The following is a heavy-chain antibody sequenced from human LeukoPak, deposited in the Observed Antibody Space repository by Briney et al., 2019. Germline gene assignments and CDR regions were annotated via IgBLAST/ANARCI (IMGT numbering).Heavy chain of an antibody. J-gene: IGHJ4*02. V-gene: IGHV5-51*03. CDR3: ARRRGDTVAGPDY. Sequence: KPGESLQISCQGSGYSFTNYWIVWVRQMPGQGLEYMGIIHPGDSNTKYSPSFEGQVIISVDKSISTAYLQWSSLKASDSAIYYCARRRGDTVAGPDYWGQGTLVTVSS. CDR2: IHPGDSNT. CDR1: GYSFTNYW. D-gene: IGHD6-19*01.